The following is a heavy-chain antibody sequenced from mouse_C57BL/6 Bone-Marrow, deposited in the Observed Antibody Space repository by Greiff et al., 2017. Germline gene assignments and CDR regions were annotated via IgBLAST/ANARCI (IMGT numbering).Heavy chain of an antibody. CDR1: GFTFSDYG. Sequence: EVKLVESGGGLVQPGGSLKLSCAASGFTFSDYGMAWVRQAPRKGPEWVAFISNLAYSIYYADTVTGRFTISRENANNTLYLEMSSLRSEDTAMYYCARRGDYDCDYWGQGTTLTVSS. CDR3: ARRGDYDCDY. V-gene: IGHV5-15*04. CDR2: ISNLAYSI. D-gene: IGHD2-4*01. J-gene: IGHJ2*01.